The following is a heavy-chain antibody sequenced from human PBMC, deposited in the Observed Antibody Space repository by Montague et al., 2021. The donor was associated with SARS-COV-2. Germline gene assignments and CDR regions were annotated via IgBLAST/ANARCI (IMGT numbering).Heavy chain of an antibody. J-gene: IGHJ4*02. CDR1: GGSISSSSYY. V-gene: IGHV4-39*07. CDR2: IYYSGST. CDR3: ARGFDY. Sequence: SETLSLTCTVSGGSISSSSYYWGWIRQPPGKGLEWIGSIYYSGSTNHNPSLKSRVTISVDTSKNQFSLKLSSVTAADTAVYYCARGFDYWGQGTLVTVSS.